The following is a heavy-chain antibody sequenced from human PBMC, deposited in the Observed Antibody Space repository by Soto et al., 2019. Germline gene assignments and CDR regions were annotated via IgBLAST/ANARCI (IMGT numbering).Heavy chain of an antibody. CDR1: GGSISSYY. J-gene: IGHJ6*02. Sequence: SETLSLTCTVSGGSISSYYWSWIRQPPGKGLEWIGSIYYSGSTYYNPSLKSRLTISVDTSNNQFSLKLISMTAADTAVYFCARDGAYSGSRKAMDVWGQGTTVTVSS. V-gene: IGHV4-59*12. D-gene: IGHD1-26*01. CDR3: ARDGAYSGSRKAMDV. CDR2: IYYSGST.